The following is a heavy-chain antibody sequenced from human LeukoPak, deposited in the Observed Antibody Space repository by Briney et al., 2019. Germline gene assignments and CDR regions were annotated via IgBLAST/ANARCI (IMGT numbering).Heavy chain of an antibody. CDR1: GFTFGAHW. Sequence: GGSLRLSCAASGFTFGAHWMHWVRQAPGKGLEWVSSISSSSSYIYYADSVKGRFTISRDNAKNSLYLQMNSLRAEDTAVYYCARNTPRVLDYWGQGTLVTVSS. CDR3: ARNTPRVLDY. CDR2: ISSSSSYI. D-gene: IGHD2-15*01. J-gene: IGHJ4*02. V-gene: IGHV3-21*01.